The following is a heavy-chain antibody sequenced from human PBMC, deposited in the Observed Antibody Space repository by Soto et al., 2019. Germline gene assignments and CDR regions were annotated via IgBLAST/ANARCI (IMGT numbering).Heavy chain of an antibody. Sequence: GGSRRLSCAASGFTFSDYWMSWVRQAPGKGLEWVAKIKQDGSEKHYVDSVKGRFTISRDNAENSLHLQMNSLRAEDTAVYYCARKGRYCRGGSCYPTAFDIWGQGTMVTVSS. V-gene: IGHV3-7*01. D-gene: IGHD2-15*01. CDR2: IKQDGSEK. CDR1: GFTFSDYW. CDR3: ARKGRYCRGGSCYPTAFDI. J-gene: IGHJ3*02.